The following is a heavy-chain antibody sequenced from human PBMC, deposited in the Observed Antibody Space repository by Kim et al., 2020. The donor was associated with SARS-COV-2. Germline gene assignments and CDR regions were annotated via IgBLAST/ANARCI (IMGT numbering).Heavy chain of an antibody. CDR3: TTRNY. V-gene: IGHV3-7*01. CDR2: INRDGSGQ. J-gene: IGHJ4*02. CDR1: GFTFSSYW. Sequence: GGSLRLSCSASGFTFSSYWMTWVRQAPGKGLEWVGNINRDGSGQNYVGSVRGRFTISRDNTRNSLYLQMESLRAEDTAVYYCTTRNYWGQGTLVTVSS.